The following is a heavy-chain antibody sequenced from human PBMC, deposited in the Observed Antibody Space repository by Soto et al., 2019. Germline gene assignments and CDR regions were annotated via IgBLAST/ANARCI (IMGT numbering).Heavy chain of an antibody. D-gene: IGHD6-13*01. V-gene: IGHV1-69*02. J-gene: IGHJ4*02. CDR1: GGTFSSYT. Sequence: SVKVSCKASGGTFSSYTISWVRQAPGQGLEWMGRIIPILGIANYAQKFQGRVTVTADKSTSTAYMELSSLRSEDTAVYYCARTSSSWDKVELDYWGQGTLVTVSS. CDR2: IIPILGIA. CDR3: ARTSSSWDKVELDY.